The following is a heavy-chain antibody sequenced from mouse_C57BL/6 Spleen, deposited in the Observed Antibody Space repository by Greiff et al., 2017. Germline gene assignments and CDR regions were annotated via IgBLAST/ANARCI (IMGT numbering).Heavy chain of an antibody. D-gene: IGHD1-1*01. Sequence: EVMLVESGGGLVQPGGSLKLSCAASGFTFSDYYMSWVRQTPEKRLEWVAYISNGGGSTYYPDTVKGRFTISRDNAKNTLYLQMSRLKSEDTAMYYCARYGSSYCDYWGQGTTLTVSS. V-gene: IGHV5-12*01. CDR1: GFTFSDYY. CDR3: ARYGSSYCDY. CDR2: ISNGGGST. J-gene: IGHJ2*01.